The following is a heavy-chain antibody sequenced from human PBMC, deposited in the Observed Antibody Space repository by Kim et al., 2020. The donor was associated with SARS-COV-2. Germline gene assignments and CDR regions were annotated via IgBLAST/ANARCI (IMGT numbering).Heavy chain of an antibody. CDR1: GFSLSTYG. V-gene: IGHV3-30*03. CDR2: ISKDGSYI. D-gene: IGHD6-13*01. Sequence: GGSLRLSCAASGFSLSTYGMHWVRQAPGKGLEWVAVISKDGSYINHADSVKGRFTISRDNSKNTLYLQMNSLRAEDTAVYFCAAGTIAATGTGNWGQGTLVTVSS. CDR3: AAGTIAATGTGN. J-gene: IGHJ4*02.